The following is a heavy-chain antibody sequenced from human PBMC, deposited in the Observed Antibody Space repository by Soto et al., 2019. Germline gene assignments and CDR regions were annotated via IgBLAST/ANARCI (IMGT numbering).Heavy chain of an antibody. D-gene: IGHD3-10*01. CDR1: DGSISSYY. CDR2: IYYSGST. J-gene: IGHJ2*01. Sequence: PSETLSLTCTVTDGSISSYYWSWIRQPPGKGLEWIGYIYYSGSTNYNPSLKSRVPISLDTSKDQVSLTLTSVTAADTAVYYCASSSVYYYESSWFFALWGRGSLVTVSS. V-gene: IGHV4-59*01. CDR3: ASSSVYYYESSWFFAL.